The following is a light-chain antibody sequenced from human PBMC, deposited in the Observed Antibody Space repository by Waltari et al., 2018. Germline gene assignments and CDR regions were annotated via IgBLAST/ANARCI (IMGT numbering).Light chain of an antibody. Sequence: DIQMSQSPSPLSASVGDRVTITCRASHGITNSLAWYQQKPGKAPKLLVYAASILESGVPSRFSGSGSGTDYTLTISSLQPEDFATYYCQQYNSIPRTFGQGTKVEIK. CDR1: HGITNS. J-gene: IGKJ1*01. CDR3: QQYNSIPRT. CDR2: AAS. V-gene: IGKV1-NL1*01.